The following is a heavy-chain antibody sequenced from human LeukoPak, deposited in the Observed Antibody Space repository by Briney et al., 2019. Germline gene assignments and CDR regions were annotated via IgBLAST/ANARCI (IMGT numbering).Heavy chain of an antibody. Sequence: PGGSLRLSCAASGFTFSNYAMYWVRQAPGKGLEWVAYIEYDGSKKYYADSVKGRFTISRDNAKNTLYLQMNSLRAEDTAVYYCAGAWFGDRIDYWGQGTLVTVSS. V-gene: IGHV3-30*02. CDR2: IEYDGSKK. J-gene: IGHJ4*02. CDR1: GFTFSNYA. CDR3: AGAWFGDRIDY. D-gene: IGHD3-10*01.